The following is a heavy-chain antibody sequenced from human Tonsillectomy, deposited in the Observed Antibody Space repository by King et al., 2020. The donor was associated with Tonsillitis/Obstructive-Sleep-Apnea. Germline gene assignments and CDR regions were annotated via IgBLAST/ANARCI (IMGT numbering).Heavy chain of an antibody. D-gene: IGHD3-3*01. CDR3: AREGGSRYDLYYVDV. Sequence: VQLVEAGAEVKKPGASVKVSCGASGYTFSGHYMHWVRQAPGQGGEGRGRSEPNSGGPKYAQKFQGSVTMTRDTSISTASMELCRMRTDETAVYYVAREGGSRYDLYYVDVWGKGTTVTVSS. CDR2: SEPNSGGP. V-gene: IGHV1-2*06. J-gene: IGHJ6*03. CDR1: GYTFSGHY.